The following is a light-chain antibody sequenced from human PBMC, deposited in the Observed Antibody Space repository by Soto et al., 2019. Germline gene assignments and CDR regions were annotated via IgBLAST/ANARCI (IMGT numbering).Light chain of an antibody. CDR1: STDVGGYNF. V-gene: IGLV2-11*01. CDR3: CSYAGSYTYV. Sequence: QSALTQPRSVSGSPGQSVTISCAGTSTDVGGYNFVSWYQQHPVKAPKLIIYDVSKRPSGVPDRFSGSKSGNTASLTISGLQAEDEADYFCCSYAGSYTYVFGTGTKLTVL. CDR2: DVS. J-gene: IGLJ1*01.